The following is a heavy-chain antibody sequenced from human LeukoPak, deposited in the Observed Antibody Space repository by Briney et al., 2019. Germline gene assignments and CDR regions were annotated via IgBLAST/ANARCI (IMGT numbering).Heavy chain of an antibody. Sequence: ASVKVSCKASGGTFSSYAISWVRQAPGQGLEWMGGIIPIFGTANYAQKFQGRVTIITDESTSTAYMELSSLRSEDTAVYYCARSESGGSGYYYVYWGQGTLVTVSS. J-gene: IGHJ4*02. D-gene: IGHD3-22*01. CDR2: IIPIFGTA. V-gene: IGHV1-69*05. CDR1: GGTFSSYA. CDR3: ARSESGGSGYYYVY.